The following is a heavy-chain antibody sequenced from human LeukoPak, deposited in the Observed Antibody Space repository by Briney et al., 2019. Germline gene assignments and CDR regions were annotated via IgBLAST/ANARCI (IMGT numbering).Heavy chain of an antibody. CDR1: GFTFSSYA. J-gene: IGHJ5*02. CDR3: AKVAIVVVVAATDWFDP. D-gene: IGHD2-15*01. Sequence: GVSLRRSSAASGFTFSSYAMIWVRQAQGKGLEWVSAISGSGGSTYYADSVKGRFTISRDNSKNTLYLQMNSLRAEDTAVYYCAKVAIVVVVAATDWFDPWGQGTLVTVSS. CDR2: ISGSGGST. V-gene: IGHV3-23*01.